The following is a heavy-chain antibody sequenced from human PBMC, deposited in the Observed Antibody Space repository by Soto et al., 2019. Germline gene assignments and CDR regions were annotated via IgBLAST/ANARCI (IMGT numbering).Heavy chain of an antibody. CDR3: XSKFGQLLADAFDI. Sequence: SEPLSLTCAVSGDSISRSYWWSWVRQLPGKGLEWIGEIYHSGSTIYNPSLQSRVTLSVDKSKNEFSLKMSSVTDADTAVYYCXSKFGQLLADAFDIWGQGTMVTVSS. J-gene: IGHJ3*02. CDR2: IYHSGST. V-gene: IGHV4-4*02. CDR1: GDSISRSYW. D-gene: IGHD3-10*01.